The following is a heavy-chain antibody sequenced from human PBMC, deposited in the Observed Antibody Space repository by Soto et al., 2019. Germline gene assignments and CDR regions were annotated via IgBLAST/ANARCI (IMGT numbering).Heavy chain of an antibody. D-gene: IGHD6-13*01. Sequence: ASVKVSCKASGYTFTSYAMHWVRQAPGQRLEWMGWINAGNGNTKYSQKFQGRVTITRDTSASTAYMELSGLRSEDTAVYYCASRGSSWSGSYFDYWGQGTLVTVSS. V-gene: IGHV1-3*01. CDR1: GYTFTSYA. J-gene: IGHJ4*02. CDR3: ASRGSSWSGSYFDY. CDR2: INAGNGNT.